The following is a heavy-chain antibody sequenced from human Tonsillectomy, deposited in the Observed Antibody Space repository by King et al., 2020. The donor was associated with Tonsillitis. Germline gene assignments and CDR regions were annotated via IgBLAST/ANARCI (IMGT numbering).Heavy chain of an antibody. D-gene: IGHD4-17*01. J-gene: IGHJ4*02. CDR2: IYYSGST. CDR3: AREMKTLDYGDYLDYFDY. V-gene: IGHV4-59*01. CDR1: GDSLNSYY. Sequence: QLQESGPGLVKPSETLSLTCTVSGDSLNSYYWSWIRQPPGKGLEWIGYIYYSGSTNYSPSLTSRVTISVDTSKNQFSLKLRSVTAADTAVYYCAREMKTLDYGDYLDYFDYWGQGSPVTVSS.